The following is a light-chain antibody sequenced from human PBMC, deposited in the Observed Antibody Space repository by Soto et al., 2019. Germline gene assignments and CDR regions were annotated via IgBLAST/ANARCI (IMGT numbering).Light chain of an antibody. J-gene: IGKJ5*01. CDR2: AAS. V-gene: IGKV1-5*01. Sequence: DIQMTQSPSTLSASVGDRVTMTCPASQSISSWLAWYQQKPGRAPKILINAASILQSGVPSRFSGSGSGRDFTLTISSLQPEDFATYYCLQDNEFPITFGQGTRLEIK. CDR3: LQDNEFPIT. CDR1: QSISSW.